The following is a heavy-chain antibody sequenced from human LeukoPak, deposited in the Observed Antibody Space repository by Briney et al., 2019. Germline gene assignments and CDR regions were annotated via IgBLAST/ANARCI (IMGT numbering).Heavy chain of an antibody. V-gene: IGHV1-18*01. Sequence: ASVKVSCKASGYTFTSYGISWVRQAPGQGLEWMGWISDYNGNTNYAQKLQGRVTMTTDTSTSTAYMELRSLRSDDTAVYYCARVPPYYYGSGSYFDYWGQGTLVTVSS. CDR3: ARVPPYYYGSGSYFDY. CDR1: GYTFTSYG. D-gene: IGHD3-10*01. CDR2: ISDYNGNT. J-gene: IGHJ4*02.